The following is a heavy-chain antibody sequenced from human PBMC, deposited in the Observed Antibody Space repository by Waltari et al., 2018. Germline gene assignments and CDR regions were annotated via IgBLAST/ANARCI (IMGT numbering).Heavy chain of an antibody. D-gene: IGHD5-12*01. J-gene: IGHJ3*01. CDR3: ATYIGASVGTAAFDV. CDR2: ISYNGAT. V-gene: IGHV4-39*01. Sequence: QLQLQESCPGLVKPSETLALPCSVSGGSITTTSHYWGWIRQPPGQGLEWIGTISYNGATYSSPSLRGRLTLSRDTAMNQLSLKLGSVTAADTAVYYCATYIGASVGTAAFDVWGQGTMVTVSS. CDR1: GGSITTTSHY.